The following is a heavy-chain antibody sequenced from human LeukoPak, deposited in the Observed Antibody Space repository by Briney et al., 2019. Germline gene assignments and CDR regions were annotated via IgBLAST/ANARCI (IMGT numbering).Heavy chain of an antibody. D-gene: IGHD3-22*01. CDR3: AKFPNLQDSTGYYYFEF. CDR1: GFTFSSYW. Sequence: GGSLRLSCAASGFTFSSYWMSWVRQPPGKGLEWVAFIRYDGSIKYHADSVKGRFTISRDNSKSTLYLHMNSLRAEDSAVYYCAKFPNLQDSTGYYYFEFWGQGTLVTDSS. J-gene: IGHJ4*02. CDR2: IRYDGSIK. V-gene: IGHV3-30*02.